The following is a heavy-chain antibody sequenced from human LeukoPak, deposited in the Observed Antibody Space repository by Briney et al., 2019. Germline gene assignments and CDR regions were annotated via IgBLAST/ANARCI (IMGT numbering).Heavy chain of an antibody. J-gene: IGHJ4*02. CDR2: IYPGDSDT. CDR1: GYSFTSYW. CDR3: ARQEDYYDSSGYHYFDY. V-gene: IGHV5-51*01. D-gene: IGHD3-22*01. Sequence: PGESLQISCKGSGYSFTSYWIGWVRQMPGKGLEWMGIIYPGDSDTRYSPSFQGQVTISADKSISTAYLQWSSLKASDTAMYYCARQEDYYDSSGYHYFDYWGQGTLVTVSS.